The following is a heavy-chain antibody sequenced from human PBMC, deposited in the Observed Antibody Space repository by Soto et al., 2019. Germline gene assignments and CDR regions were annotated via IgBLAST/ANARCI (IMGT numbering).Heavy chain of an antibody. V-gene: IGHV1-69*01. CDR2: IIPIFGTA. D-gene: IGHD6-6*01. Sequence: QVQLVQSGAEVKKPGSSVKVSCKASGGTFSSYAISWVRQAPGQGLEWMGGIIPIFGTANYAQKFQGRVTRSADEATRTASKEPSSRRSEHTAVYYFAGAIAARGRGLDYRGPGTLVPVPP. CDR3: AGAIAARGRGLDY. CDR1: GGTFSSYA. J-gene: IGHJ4*02.